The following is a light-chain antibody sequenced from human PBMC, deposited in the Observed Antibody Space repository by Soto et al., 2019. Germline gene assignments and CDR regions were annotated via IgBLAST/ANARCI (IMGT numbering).Light chain of an antibody. V-gene: IGKV3-15*01. Sequence: EIMMTQSAASLSVSPGERATLSCWSSQSINNNLAWYQHKRGQPPRLLFYASSTRTTGVPARFSGSGSGTGFTLTITSLQSEDFAIYYCQQYNNWPFTFGQGTKLEIK. CDR2: ASS. CDR3: QQYNNWPFT. J-gene: IGKJ2*01. CDR1: QSINNN.